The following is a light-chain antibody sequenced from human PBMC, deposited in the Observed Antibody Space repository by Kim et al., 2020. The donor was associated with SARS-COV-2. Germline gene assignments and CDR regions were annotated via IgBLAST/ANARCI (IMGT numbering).Light chain of an antibody. CDR2: GTS. J-gene: IGKJ1*01. Sequence: SPGEGPTLPCRASPSLPSSYLAWYQQKPGQAPRVLIYGTSSRATGIPDRFSGRRSGTDFTLTISRLEPEDSAVYYCHQYESSPRTFGQGTKVDIK. CDR3: HQYESSPRT. CDR1: PSLPSSY. V-gene: IGKV3-20*01.